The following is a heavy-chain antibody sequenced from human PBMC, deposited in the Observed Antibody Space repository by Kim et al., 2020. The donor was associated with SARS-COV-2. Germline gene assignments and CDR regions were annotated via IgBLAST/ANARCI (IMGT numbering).Heavy chain of an antibody. CDR2: SDT. CDR3: AREFLHGNY. Sequence: SDTRYAESGEGRLTISRDNAKSTVYLQMTSLTAEDTAGYYCAREFLHGNYWGQGTLVTVSS. V-gene: IGHV3-74*01. D-gene: IGHD1-26*01. J-gene: IGHJ4*02.